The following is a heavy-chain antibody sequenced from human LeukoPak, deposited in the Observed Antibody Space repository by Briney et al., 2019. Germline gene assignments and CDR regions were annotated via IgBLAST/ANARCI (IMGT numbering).Heavy chain of an antibody. D-gene: IGHD3-9*01. V-gene: IGHV1-8*01. CDR1: GYTFXXXX. Sequence: ASVKVSCKASGYTFXXXXXXXXXXXXXXXXXXXXWMNPNSGNTGYAQKFQGRVTMTRNTSISTAYMELSSLRSEDTAVYYCARGGGKWRGYFEDYWGQGTLVTVSS. CDR3: ARGGGKWRGYFEDY. CDR2: MNPNSGNT. J-gene: IGHJ4*02.